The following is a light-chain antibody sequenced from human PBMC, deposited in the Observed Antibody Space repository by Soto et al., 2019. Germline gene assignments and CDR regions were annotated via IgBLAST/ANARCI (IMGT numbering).Light chain of an antibody. CDR2: AAS. V-gene: IGKV1-39*01. Sequence: DIKMTHSPSSLSAYVGDRVTITCRARQRINSYLNWYQQKPGQARKLLIYAASTLQSGVTSRFSGGGSGTDFTLTICGLQPEDLATYYCQQCYTTPYTFGQGTRLEI. CDR3: QQCYTTPYT. CDR1: QRINSY. J-gene: IGKJ2*01.